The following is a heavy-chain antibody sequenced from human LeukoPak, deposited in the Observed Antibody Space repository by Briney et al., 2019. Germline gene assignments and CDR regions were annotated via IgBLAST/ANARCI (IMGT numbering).Heavy chain of an antibody. CDR1: GFYFNIYS. V-gene: IGHV3-23*01. CDR3: ATDYYMDV. CDR2: ISGSGGST. J-gene: IGHJ6*03. Sequence: GGSLRLSCAASGFYFNIYSMHWVRQAPGKWLEWVSAISGSGGSTYYAASVKGRFTISRDNSKNSLYLQMTSLRAEDTAVYYCATDYYMDVWGKGTTVTVSS.